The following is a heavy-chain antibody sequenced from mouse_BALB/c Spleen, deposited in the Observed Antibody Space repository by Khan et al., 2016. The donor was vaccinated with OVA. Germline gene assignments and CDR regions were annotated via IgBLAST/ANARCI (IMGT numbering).Heavy chain of an antibody. CDR1: GFSLSDYG. CDR2: IWGGGST. CDR3: AKGLWSYYFALDY. D-gene: IGHD1-1*02. J-gene: IGHJ4*01. V-gene: IGHV2-6-5*01. Sequence: VQLQESGPGLVAPSQSLSITCTVSGFSLSDYGVSWIRQPPGKGLEWLGVIWGGGSTYYNSALKSRLSIIKDNSKSQVFLKMNSLQTDDTAINYSAKGLWSYYFALDYWGQGTSVTVAS.